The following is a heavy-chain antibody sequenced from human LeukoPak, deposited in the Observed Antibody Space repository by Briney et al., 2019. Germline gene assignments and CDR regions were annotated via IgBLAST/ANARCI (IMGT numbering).Heavy chain of an antibody. V-gene: IGHV3-30*18. D-gene: IGHD6-13*01. J-gene: IGHJ4*02. CDR1: GFTFSSCG. Sequence: PGGSLRLSCAASGFTFSSCGMHWVRQAPGKGLEWAAVISYDGSNKYYADSVKGRFTISRDNSKNTLYLQMNSLRAEDTAVYYCAKDMYSSSWYYFDYWGQGTLVTVSS. CDR2: ISYDGSNK. CDR3: AKDMYSSSWYYFDY.